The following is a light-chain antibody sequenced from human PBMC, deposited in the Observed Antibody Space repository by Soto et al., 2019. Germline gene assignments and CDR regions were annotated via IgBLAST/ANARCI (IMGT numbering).Light chain of an antibody. CDR2: EVT. V-gene: IGLV2-14*01. CDR3: WSYAGRNTYV. J-gene: IGLJ1*01. CDR1: SSDIGAYNY. Sequence: QSVLTQPASVSGSPGQSITISCTGTSSDIGAYNYVSWYQQHPGKAPKLLIYEVTNRPSGVSDRFSGSKSGNTASLTISGLQAEDEAEYYCWSYAGRNTYVFGTGTKLTVL.